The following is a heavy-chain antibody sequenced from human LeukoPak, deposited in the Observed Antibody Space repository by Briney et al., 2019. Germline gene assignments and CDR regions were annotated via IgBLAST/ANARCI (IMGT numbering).Heavy chain of an antibody. V-gene: IGHV3-74*01. CDR1: GFTFSSYW. CDR2: IASDGSST. J-gene: IGHJ5*02. D-gene: IGHD3-22*01. CDR3: AKITMIT. Sequence: GSLRLSCAASGFTFSSYWMNWVRQAPGKGLVWVSRIASDGSSTTYADSVKGRFTISRDNSKNTLYLQMNSLRAEDTAVYYCAKITMITWGQGTLVTVSS.